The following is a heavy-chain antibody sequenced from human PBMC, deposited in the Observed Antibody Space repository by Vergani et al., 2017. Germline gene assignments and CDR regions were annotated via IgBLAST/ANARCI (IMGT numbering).Heavy chain of an antibody. CDR1: GGSFSGYY. V-gene: IGHV4-34*01. CDR2: INHSGST. D-gene: IGHD3-10*01. Sequence: QVQLQQWGAGLLKPSETLSLTCAVYGGSFSGYYWSWIRQPPGKGLEWIGEINHSGSTNYNPSLKSRVTISVDTSKNQLSLKLSSVTAADTAVYYCARAGEGSGSYAKADYWGQGTLVTVSS. J-gene: IGHJ4*02. CDR3: ARAGEGSGSYAKADY.